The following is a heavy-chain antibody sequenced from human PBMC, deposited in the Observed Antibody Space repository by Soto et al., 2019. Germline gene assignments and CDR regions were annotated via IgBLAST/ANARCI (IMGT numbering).Heavy chain of an antibody. V-gene: IGHV4-61*01. CDR2: FYYSGST. D-gene: IGHD5-18*01. J-gene: IGHJ4*02. CDR1: GGSVSSGTYY. Sequence: QVQLQESGPGLVKPSETLSLTCTVSGGSVSSGTYYWSWIRQPPGKGLEWIGSFYYSGSTNYNPSLKSRVTLSVDTSKNQLALRLSSVTAADTAVYYCARGDGYTYEFDFWGQGTLVAVSS. CDR3: ARGDGYTYEFDF.